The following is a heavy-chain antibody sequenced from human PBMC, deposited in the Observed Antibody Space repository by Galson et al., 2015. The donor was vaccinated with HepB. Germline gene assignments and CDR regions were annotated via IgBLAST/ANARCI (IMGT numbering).Heavy chain of an antibody. J-gene: IGHJ4*02. V-gene: IGHV1-69*06. CDR2: IIPIFGTA. D-gene: IGHD6-13*01. Sequence: SVKVSCKASGGTFSSYAISWVRQAPGQGLEWMGGIIPIFGTANYAQKFQGRVTITADKSTSTAYMELSSLRSEDTAVYYCASSPSSEKTGYSSSWYFLPFDYWGQGTLVTVSS. CDR3: ASSPSSEKTGYSSSWYFLPFDY. CDR1: GGTFSSYA.